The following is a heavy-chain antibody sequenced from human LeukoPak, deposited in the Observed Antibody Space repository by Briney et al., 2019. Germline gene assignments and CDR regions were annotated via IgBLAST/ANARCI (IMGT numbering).Heavy chain of an antibody. J-gene: IGHJ4*02. CDR1: GGSISSGGYY. CDR3: ARCEALDYGDYQYYFDY. D-gene: IGHD4-17*01. Sequence: SETLSLTCTVSGGSISSGGYYWSWIRQHPGKGLEWIGYIYYSGSTYYNPSLKSRVTISVDTSKNQFSLKLGSVTAADTAVYYCARCEALDYGDYQYYFDYWGQGTLVTVSS. V-gene: IGHV4-31*03. CDR2: IYYSGST.